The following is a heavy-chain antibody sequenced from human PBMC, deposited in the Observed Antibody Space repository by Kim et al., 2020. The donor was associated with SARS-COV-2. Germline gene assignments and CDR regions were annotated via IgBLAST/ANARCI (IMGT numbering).Heavy chain of an antibody. Sequence: SETLSLTCAVYGGSFSGYYWSWIRQPPGKGLEWIGEINHSGSTNYNPSLKSRVTISVDTSKNRFSLKLSSVTAADTAVYYCARGPDSSSWYGPKNWFDP. D-gene: IGHD6-13*01. CDR1: GGSFSGYY. V-gene: IGHV4-34*01. CDR3: ARGPDSSSWYGPKNWFDP. J-gene: IGHJ5*02. CDR2: INHSGST.